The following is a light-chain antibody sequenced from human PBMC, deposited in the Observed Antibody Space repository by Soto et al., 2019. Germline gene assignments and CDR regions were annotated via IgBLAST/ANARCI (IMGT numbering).Light chain of an antibody. J-gene: IGLJ1*01. CDR2: DVT. Sequence: QSVLTQPASVSGSPGQSITISCTGTSSDVGGYNFVSWYQQYPDKAPKLMIYDVTNRPSGVSNRFSGSKSGNTASLTISGLQAEDEADYYCSSYTSISTYVFGTGTKLTVL. V-gene: IGLV2-14*01. CDR3: SSYTSISTYV. CDR1: SSDVGGYNF.